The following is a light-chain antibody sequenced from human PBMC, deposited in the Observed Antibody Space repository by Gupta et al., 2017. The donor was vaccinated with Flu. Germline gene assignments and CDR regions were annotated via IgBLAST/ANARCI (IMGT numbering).Light chain of an antibody. CDR2: KDT. CDR1: ALPKEF. CDR3: PLTDNSGKVI. V-gene: IGLV3-25*03. J-gene: IGLJ2*01. Sequence: PGQTARITCSGDALPKEFVYWHQQKPGQAPVMLIYKDTGRPSGIPGRFSGSNSGTTVTLTISGVQAEDEADYYCPLTDNSGKVIFGGGTKVTGL.